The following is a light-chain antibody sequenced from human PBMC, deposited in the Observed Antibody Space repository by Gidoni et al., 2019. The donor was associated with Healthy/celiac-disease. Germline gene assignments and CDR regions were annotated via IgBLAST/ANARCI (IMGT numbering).Light chain of an antibody. Sequence: EIVLTQSPGTLSLSPGERATLSCRASQSVSSSYLAWYQQTPGQAPRLLIYGASSRATGIPDRFSGSWSGTDFTLTISRLEPEDFAVYYCQQYGSSPWTFGQGTKVEIK. CDR1: QSVSSSY. V-gene: IGKV3-20*01. CDR3: QQYGSSPWT. J-gene: IGKJ1*01. CDR2: GAS.